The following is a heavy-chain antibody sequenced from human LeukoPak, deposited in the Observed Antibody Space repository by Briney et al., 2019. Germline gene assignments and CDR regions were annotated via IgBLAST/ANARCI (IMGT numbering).Heavy chain of an antibody. CDR2: INHSGST. CDR3: ARGHVVVVAATHGPYDY. V-gene: IGHV4-34*01. D-gene: IGHD2-15*01. Sequence: SETLSLTCAVYGVSFSGYYWSWIRQPPGKGLEWIGEINHSGSTNYNPSLKSRVTISVDTSKNQFSLKLSSVTAADTAVYYCARGHVVVVAATHGPYDYWGQGTLVTVSS. CDR1: GVSFSGYY. J-gene: IGHJ4*02.